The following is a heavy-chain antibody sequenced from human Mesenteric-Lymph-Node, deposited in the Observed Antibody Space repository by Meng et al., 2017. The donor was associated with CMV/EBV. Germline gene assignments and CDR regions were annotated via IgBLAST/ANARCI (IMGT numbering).Heavy chain of an antibody. CDR2: IQFDNDK. J-gene: IGHJ4*02. Sequence: GGSLRLSCETSDFTFSSYGMHWVRQAPGKGLEWVAFIQFDNDKSYVDSLKGRFTISRDNSKNTLYLQMNSLRAEDTAVYYCARARSSSSWSAADDYFDYWGQGTLVTVSS. CDR1: DFTFSSYG. D-gene: IGHD6-13*01. V-gene: IGHV3-30*02. CDR3: ARARSSSSWSAADDYFDY.